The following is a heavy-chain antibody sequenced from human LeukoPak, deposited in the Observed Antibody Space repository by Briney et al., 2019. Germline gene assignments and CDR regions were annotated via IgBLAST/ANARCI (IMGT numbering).Heavy chain of an antibody. CDR2: IRNKASGGTT. Sequence: PGGSLRLSCTASGFTFGDYSMTWFRQAPGKGLEWVGFIRNKASGGTTEYAASVKGRFTISRDDSKSIAYLQMNSLKTEDTAVYYCTRDRVATDYWGRGTLVTVSS. V-gene: IGHV3-49*03. CDR1: GFTFGDYS. D-gene: IGHD5-12*01. J-gene: IGHJ4*02. CDR3: TRDRVATDY.